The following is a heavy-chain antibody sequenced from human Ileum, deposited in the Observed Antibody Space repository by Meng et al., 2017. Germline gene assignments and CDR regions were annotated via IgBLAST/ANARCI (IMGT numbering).Heavy chain of an antibody. D-gene: IGHD1-1*01. CDR1: AFSLSTTGVG. Sequence: QLTLTESGPTLLKPTQTPTLTCTFSAFSLSTTGVGVGWIRQPPGKALECLALIYWDDDKRYNPSLRNRVTITKDTSKNQVVLTMTNMDPVDTATYYCAHRLAYRNDYNVGWFDPWGQGTLVTVSS. V-gene: IGHV2-5*02. J-gene: IGHJ5*02. CDR2: IYWDDDK. CDR3: AHRLAYRNDYNVGWFDP.